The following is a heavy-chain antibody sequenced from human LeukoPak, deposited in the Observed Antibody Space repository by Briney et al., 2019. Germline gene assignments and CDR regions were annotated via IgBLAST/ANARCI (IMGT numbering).Heavy chain of an antibody. J-gene: IGHJ1*01. Sequence: SETLSLTCIVSGGLISSYYCRWIRQPPGKGLEWIGYIYYSGITDYNPSLRSRVTISVDTSKNLFSLKLSSVTAADTAVYYCAREDYCAGGSCYSGYFQHWGQGTLVTVSS. D-gene: IGHD2-15*01. CDR3: AREDYCAGGSCYSGYFQH. CDR2: IYYSGIT. CDR1: GGLISSYY. V-gene: IGHV4-59*01.